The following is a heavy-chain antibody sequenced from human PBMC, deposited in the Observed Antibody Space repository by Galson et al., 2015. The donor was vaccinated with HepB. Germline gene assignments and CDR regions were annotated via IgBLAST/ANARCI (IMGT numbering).Heavy chain of an antibody. V-gene: IGHV3-73*01. J-gene: IGHJ4*02. Sequence: SLRLSCAASGFTFSGSAIHWVRQASGKGPEWVGRIRSKAYNYATPCVATLKGRFIISRDDSKNTAYLHMISLKIEDTAVYYCARLGDLSGYSSRWGQGTLVTVSS. CDR3: ARLGDLSGYSSR. CDR1: GFTFSGSA. D-gene: IGHD6-13*01. CDR2: IRSKAYNYAT.